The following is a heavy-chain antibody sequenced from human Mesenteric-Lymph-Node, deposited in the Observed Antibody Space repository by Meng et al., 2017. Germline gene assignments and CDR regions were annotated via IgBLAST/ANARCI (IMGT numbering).Heavy chain of an antibody. J-gene: IGHJ4*02. CDR1: GGSFSSYD. Sequence: QVQLVQSGAEVKKPGASVKVSCKASGGSFSSYDIRWVRQAPGQGLEWMGGIIPIFGKANYAQKFQGRVTMTADASTNTACMELSGLRSEDTAVYYCAKTDIGDGYYFDYWGQGTLVTVSS. CDR3: AKTDIGDGYYFDY. V-gene: IGHV1-69*13. CDR2: IIPIFGKA. D-gene: IGHD1-1*01.